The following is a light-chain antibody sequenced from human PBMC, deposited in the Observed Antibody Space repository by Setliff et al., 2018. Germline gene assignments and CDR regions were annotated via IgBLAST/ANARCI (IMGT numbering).Light chain of an antibody. J-gene: IGLJ1*01. V-gene: IGLV2-14*03. CDR2: DVT. CDR3: SSYTVGSTLSV. Sequence: QSALTQHASVSGSPGQSITFSCTGSSSDVGGYDYVSWYQQHPGKAPKLLIYDVTNQPSGVSNRFSGSKSGNTASLTISGLQAEDEAEYFCSSYTVGSTLSVFGTGTKGTVL. CDR1: SSDVGGYDY.